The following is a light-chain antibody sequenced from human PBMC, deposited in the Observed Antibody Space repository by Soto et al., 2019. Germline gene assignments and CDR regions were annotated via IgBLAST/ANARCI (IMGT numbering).Light chain of an antibody. Sequence: QSALTQPASVSGSPGQSITISCTGTSSDVGGYNYVSWYQQHPGKSTKLMLYEVSNRPSGVSNRFSGSKSCHRSALTISGLQAEYEADYYCSSYTISSTRVFGGGTKRTVL. CDR3: SSYTISSTRV. CDR2: EVS. V-gene: IGLV2-14*01. J-gene: IGLJ3*02. CDR1: SSDVGGYNY.